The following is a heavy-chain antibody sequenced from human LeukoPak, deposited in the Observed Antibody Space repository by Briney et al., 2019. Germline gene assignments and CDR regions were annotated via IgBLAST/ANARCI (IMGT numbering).Heavy chain of an antibody. J-gene: IGHJ4*02. D-gene: IGHD3-22*01. Sequence: GGSLRLSCAASGFTVSSNYMSWVRQAPGKGLEWVSVIYSGGSTYYADSVKGRFTISGDNSKNTLHLQMNSLRAEDTAVYYCAREDSSGLYFDYWGQGTLVTVSS. V-gene: IGHV3-53*01. CDR2: IYSGGST. CDR1: GFTVSSNY. CDR3: AREDSSGLYFDY.